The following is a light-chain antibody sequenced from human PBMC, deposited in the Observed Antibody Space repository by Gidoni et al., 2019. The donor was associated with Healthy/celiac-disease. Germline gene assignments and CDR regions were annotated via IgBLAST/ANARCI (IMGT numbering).Light chain of an antibody. V-gene: IGKV1-33*01. J-gene: IGKJ3*01. CDR2: DAS. Sequence: DIQMTQSPSSLSASVGDRVTITCQASQDISNYLNWYQQKPGKAPKLLIYDASNLETGVPSRFSGSGSGTDFTFTISSLQPEDIATYYCQQYDNPPIIFTFGPGTKVDIK. CDR3: QQYDNPPIIFT. CDR1: QDISNY.